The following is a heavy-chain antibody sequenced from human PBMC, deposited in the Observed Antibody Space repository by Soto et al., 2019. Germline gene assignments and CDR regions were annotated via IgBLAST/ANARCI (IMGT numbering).Heavy chain of an antibody. V-gene: IGHV4-39*01. Sequence: PSETLSLTCTVSGGSVSNSNYYCGWIRQSPGKGLDWIGSVYYRGRSYSKSSVKSRVTISVDTSKNQFSLNLNSVTASDTAVYYCVSQRTSVLTQAYFEYWGTGALVTVSS. D-gene: IGHD2-8*01. CDR3: VSQRTSVLTQAYFEY. CDR2: VYYRGRS. J-gene: IGHJ4*02. CDR1: GGSVSNSNYY.